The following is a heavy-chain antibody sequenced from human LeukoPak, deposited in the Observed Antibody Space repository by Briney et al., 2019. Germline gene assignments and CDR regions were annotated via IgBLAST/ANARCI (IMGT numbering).Heavy chain of an antibody. CDR3: ASWERGYFDY. V-gene: IGHV4-59*01. CDR1: GGSISSYY. CDR2: IYYSGST. Sequence: SETLSLTCTVSGGSISSYYWSWIRQPPGKGLEWIGYIYYSGSTNYNPSLKSRVTISVDTSKNQFSLKLRSVTAADTAVYYCASWERGYFDYWGQGTLVTVSS. D-gene: IGHD1-26*01. J-gene: IGHJ4*02.